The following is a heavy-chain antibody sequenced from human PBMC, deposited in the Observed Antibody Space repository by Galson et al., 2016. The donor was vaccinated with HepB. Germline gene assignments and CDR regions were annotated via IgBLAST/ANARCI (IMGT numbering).Heavy chain of an antibody. CDR2: ISGSGTGI. CDR1: GFTFSTYA. Sequence: SLRLSCAASGFTFSTYAMSWVRQAPGKGLEWVSIISGSGTGIYYADSVKGRFTISRDNSKNTMYLQMNSLRAEDTAVYYCAKRIVGANPVDYWSQGTLVTVTS. J-gene: IGHJ4*02. V-gene: IGHV3-23*01. D-gene: IGHD1-26*01. CDR3: AKRIVGANPVDY.